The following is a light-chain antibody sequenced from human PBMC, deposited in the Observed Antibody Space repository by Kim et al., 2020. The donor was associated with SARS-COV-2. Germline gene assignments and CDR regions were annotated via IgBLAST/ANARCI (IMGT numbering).Light chain of an antibody. CDR2: AVS. J-gene: IGKJ4*01. CDR3: QQSYATPLT. CDR1: QSINNY. Sequence: ASVGDRVTITCRTSQSINNYLNWYQQVPGKVPKLLIYAVSNLQSGVPSRFSGSGSGTDFTLTISSLQPEDFGTYYCQQSYATPLTFGGGTKVDIK. V-gene: IGKV1-39*01.